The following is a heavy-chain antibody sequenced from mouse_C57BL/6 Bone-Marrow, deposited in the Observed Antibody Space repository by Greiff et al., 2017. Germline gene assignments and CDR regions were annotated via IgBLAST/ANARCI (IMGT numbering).Heavy chain of an antibody. CDR3: ARGSTTPEDY. CDR2: ISDGGSYT. J-gene: IGHJ4*01. Sequence: DVMLVESGGGLVKPGGSLKLSCAASGFTFSSYAMSWVRQTPEKRLEWVATISDGGSYTYYPDNVKGRFTISRDNAKNNLYLQMSHLKSEDTAMYYCARGSTTPEDYWGQGTSVTVSS. CDR1: GFTFSSYA. D-gene: IGHD1-1*01. V-gene: IGHV5-4*03.